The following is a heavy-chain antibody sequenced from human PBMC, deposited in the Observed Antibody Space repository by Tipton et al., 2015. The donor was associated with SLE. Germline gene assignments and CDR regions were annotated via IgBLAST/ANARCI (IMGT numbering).Heavy chain of an antibody. D-gene: IGHD3-22*01. J-gene: IGHJ4*02. CDR1: GGSISSYY. V-gene: IGHV4-59*08. CDR3: ARSGDSSGRNLLDFDY. Sequence: TLSLTCTVSGGSISSYYWSWIRQPPGKGLEWIGYIYYSGSTNYNPSLKSQVTISVDTSKNQFSLKLSSVTAADTAVYYCARSGDSSGRNLLDFDYWGQGTLVTVSS. CDR2: IYYSGST.